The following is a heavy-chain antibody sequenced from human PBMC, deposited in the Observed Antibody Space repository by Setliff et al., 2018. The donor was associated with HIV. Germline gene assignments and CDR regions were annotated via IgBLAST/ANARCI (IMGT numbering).Heavy chain of an antibody. CDR1: GFTFSNYE. J-gene: IGHJ4*02. Sequence: PGGSLRLSCEASGFTFSNYEMNWVRQAPGKGLEWVSYISDSGSTIFYADSVRGRFTISRDNAKKSLYLQMNSLRAEDTAVYYCARKGAGGGNRVFYNDYWGQGTPVTVSS. V-gene: IGHV3-48*03. CDR3: ARKGAGGGNRVFYNDY. D-gene: IGHD2-15*01. CDR2: ISDSGSTI.